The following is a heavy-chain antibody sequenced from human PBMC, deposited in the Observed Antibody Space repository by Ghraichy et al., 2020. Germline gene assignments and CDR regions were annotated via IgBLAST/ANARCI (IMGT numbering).Heavy chain of an antibody. CDR1: GYTFTGYY. Sequence: ASVKVSCKASGYTFTGYYMHWVRQAPGQGLEWMGWINPNSGGTNYAQKFQGRVTMTRDTSISTAYMELSRLRSDDTAVYYCARAVGGSWYHDTFDIWGQGTMVTVSS. CDR3: ARAVGGSWYHDTFDI. CDR2: INPNSGGT. J-gene: IGHJ3*02. D-gene: IGHD6-13*01. V-gene: IGHV1-2*02.